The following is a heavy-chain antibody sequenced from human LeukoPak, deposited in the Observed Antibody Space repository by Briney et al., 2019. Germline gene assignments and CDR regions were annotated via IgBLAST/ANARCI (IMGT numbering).Heavy chain of an antibody. CDR3: ASVFVDTAMVDY. CDR1: GYSISSGYY. V-gene: IGHV4-38-2*02. CDR2: IYHSGST. J-gene: IGHJ4*02. D-gene: IGHD5-18*01. Sequence: SETLSLTCTVSGYSISSGYYWGWIRQPPGKGLEWIGSIYHSGSTYYNPSLKSRVTISVDTSKNQFSLKLSSVTAADTAVYYCASVFVDTAMVDYWGQGTLVTVSS.